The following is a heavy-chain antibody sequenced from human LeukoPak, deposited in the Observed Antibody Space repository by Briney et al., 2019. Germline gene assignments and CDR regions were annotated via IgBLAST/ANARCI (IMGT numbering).Heavy chain of an antibody. CDR1: GFRFSDHY. D-gene: IGHD3-3*01. J-gene: IGHJ3*02. V-gene: IGHV3-11*03. CDR3: ARRFWYAFDI. Sequence: PGGSLSLSCAVSGFRFSDHYMDWVRQAPGKGLEWVSYISSSSSYTNYADSVKGRFTISRDNAKNSLYLQMTSLRAEDTAVYYCARRFWYAFDIWGQGTMVTVSS. CDR2: ISSSSSYT.